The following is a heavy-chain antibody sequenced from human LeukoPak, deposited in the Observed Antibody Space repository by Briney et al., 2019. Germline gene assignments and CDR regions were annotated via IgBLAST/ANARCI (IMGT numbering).Heavy chain of an antibody. CDR2: ISFSGDNT. CDR1: GFTFRDSA. J-gene: IGHJ4*02. V-gene: IGHV3-23*01. Sequence: GGSLRLSCAASGFTFRDSAMSWVRQAPGKGLEWVSLISFSGDNTYYTDSVKGRFTISRDNSKDTLYLQMNSLRAEDTAVYYCTRAASTRYEFVYWGQGTLVTVSP. D-gene: IGHD3-16*01. CDR3: TRAASTRYEFVY.